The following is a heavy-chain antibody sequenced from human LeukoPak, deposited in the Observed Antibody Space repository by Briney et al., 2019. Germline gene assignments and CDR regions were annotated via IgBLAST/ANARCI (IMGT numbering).Heavy chain of an antibody. J-gene: IGHJ4*02. D-gene: IGHD6-19*01. CDR1: GGSISSYY. V-gene: IGHV4-34*01. CDR2: INHSGST. Sequence: PSETLSLTCSVSGGSISSYYWSWIRQPPGKGLEWIGEINHSGSTNYNPFLKSRVTISVDTSKNQFSLKLSSVTAADTAVYYCAGFYSSGWYYFDYWGQGTLVTVSS. CDR3: AGFYSSGWYYFDY.